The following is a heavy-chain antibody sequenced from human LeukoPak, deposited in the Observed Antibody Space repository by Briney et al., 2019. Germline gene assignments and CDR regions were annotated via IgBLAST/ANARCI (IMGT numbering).Heavy chain of an antibody. V-gene: IGHV3-7*03. D-gene: IGHD6-13*01. CDR3: ARHPNSNWDY. J-gene: IGHJ4*02. CDR1: GFTFRNYW. Sequence: PGGSLRLSCAASGFTFRNYWMSWVRQVPGKGLEWVVNINEGGNEKNYVDSVKGRFTASRDNAQNSLYLQMNSLRVEDTAVYYCARHPNSNWDYWGQGTLVTFSS. CDR2: INEGGNEK.